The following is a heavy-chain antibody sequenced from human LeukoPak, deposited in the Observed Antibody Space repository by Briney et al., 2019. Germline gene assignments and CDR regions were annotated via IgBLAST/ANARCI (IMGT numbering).Heavy chain of an antibody. CDR2: VYYTGST. V-gene: IGHV4-59*01. J-gene: IGHJ5*02. CDR3: ARVDYYGSGSYNWFDP. Sequence: SETLSLTCNVSGGSISGYYWSWIRQPPGQGLEWIGYVYYTGSTNYNPSLKSRVTISVDTSKNQFSLNVTSVTAADTAIYYCARVDYYGSGSYNWFDPWGQGTLVTVSS. D-gene: IGHD3-10*01. CDR1: GGSISGYY.